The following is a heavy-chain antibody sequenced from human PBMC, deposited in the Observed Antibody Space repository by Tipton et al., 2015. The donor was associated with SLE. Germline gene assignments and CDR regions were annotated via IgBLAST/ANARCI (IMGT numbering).Heavy chain of an antibody. CDR3: ARGAGIAAADNYFDY. J-gene: IGHJ4*02. Sequence: SLRLSCAASGFTFSSYWMSWVRQAPGMGLVWVSHINSDGSSTVYADAVKGRFTISRDHAKNTLYLQMNSLRAEDTAVYYCARGAGIAAADNYFDYWGQGTLVTVSS. CDR1: GFTFSSYW. D-gene: IGHD6-13*01. CDR2: INSDGSST. V-gene: IGHV3-74*01.